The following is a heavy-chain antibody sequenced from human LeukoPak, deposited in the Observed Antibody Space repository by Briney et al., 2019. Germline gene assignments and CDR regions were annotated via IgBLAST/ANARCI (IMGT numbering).Heavy chain of an antibody. J-gene: IGHJ6*02. D-gene: IGHD3-10*01. CDR3: ARGYGSGSVGYYYYGMDV. CDR2: INHSGST. CDR1: GGSFSGYY. Sequence: SETLSLTCAVYGGSFSGYYWSWIRQPPGKGLEWIGEINHSGSTNYNPSLKSRVTISVDTSKNQFSLKLSSVTAADTAVYYCARGYGSGSVGYYYYGMDVWGQGTTVTVSS. V-gene: IGHV4-34*01.